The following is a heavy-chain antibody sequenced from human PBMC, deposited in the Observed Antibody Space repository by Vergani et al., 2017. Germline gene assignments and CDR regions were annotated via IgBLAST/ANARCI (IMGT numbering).Heavy chain of an antibody. V-gene: IGHV1-18*01. CDR3: ARDLIRNDSYGRCGY. D-gene: IGHD3-16*01. J-gene: IGHJ1*01. CDR1: GYTFSTYG. CDR2: ISAYNGNT. Sequence: QVQLVQSGAEVKKPGASVKVSCKASGYTFSTYGISWVRQAPGQGLEWMGWISAYNGNTNYPEKFQGRLTMTTDTSTRTAYMELRSLRSDDTAVYYCARDLIRNDSYGRCGYLGPGNLVTVSS.